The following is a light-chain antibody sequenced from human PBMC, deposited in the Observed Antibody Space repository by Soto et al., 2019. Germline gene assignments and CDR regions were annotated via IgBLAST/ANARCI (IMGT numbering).Light chain of an antibody. Sequence: QAVLTQPASVNGSPGQSITISCAGTSSDVGSHDLVSWYKQHPGKAPELIIYEVTKRPSGIPDRFTGSKSGNTASLTISGLQAEDEADYYCCSDARSSTWVFGGGTKLTVL. CDR2: EVT. J-gene: IGLJ3*02. V-gene: IGLV2-23*02. CDR1: SSDVGSHDL. CDR3: CSDARSSTWV.